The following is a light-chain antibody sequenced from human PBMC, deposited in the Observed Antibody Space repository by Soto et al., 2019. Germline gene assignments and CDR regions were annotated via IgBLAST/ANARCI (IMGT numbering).Light chain of an antibody. V-gene: IGKV3-20*01. CDR3: QQYGRSPFT. CDR1: QSVSSNN. Sequence: IVFTQSPGTLSLSPGEGASVSCRPSQSVSSNNLAWCQQRPGQPARVVINGAATRATGIPPRSSGSGSGTDFSLTTSRLEPDDFAVYYCQQYGRSPFTFGPGTKVDI. CDR2: GAA. J-gene: IGKJ3*01.